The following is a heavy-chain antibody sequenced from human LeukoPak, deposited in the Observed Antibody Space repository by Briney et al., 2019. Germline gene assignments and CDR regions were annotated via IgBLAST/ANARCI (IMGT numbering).Heavy chain of an antibody. CDR2: ISYDGNDK. J-gene: IGHJ6*03. Sequence: SGGSLRLSCAASGFTFSSSGMHWVRQAPGKGLEWVAFISYDGNDKYYLDSVKGRFTISRDNSKNTLYLQMNSLRAEDTAVYYCAKEPLQVPYYYMDVWGKGTTVTVSS. V-gene: IGHV3-30*02. CDR3: AKEPLQVPYYYMDV. CDR1: GFTFSSSG. D-gene: IGHD4/OR15-4a*01.